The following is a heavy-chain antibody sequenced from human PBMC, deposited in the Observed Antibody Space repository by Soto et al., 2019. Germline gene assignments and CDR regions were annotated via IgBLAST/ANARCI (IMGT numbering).Heavy chain of an antibody. D-gene: IGHD3-3*01. Sequence: SETLSLTCTVSGGSISSGGYYWSWIRQHPGKGLEWIGYIYYSGSTYYNPSLKSRVTISVDTSKNQFSLKLSSVTAADTAVYYCPSVQGVTWFSSGDLNWFGDWGQGSLVAVSS. CDR3: PSVQGVTWFSSGDLNWFGD. CDR1: GGSISSGGYY. J-gene: IGHJ5*02. CDR2: IYYSGST. V-gene: IGHV4-31*03.